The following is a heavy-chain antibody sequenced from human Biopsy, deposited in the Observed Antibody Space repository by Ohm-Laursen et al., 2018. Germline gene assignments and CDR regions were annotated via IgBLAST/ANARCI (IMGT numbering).Heavy chain of an antibody. J-gene: IGHJ4*02. CDR1: GYSLTELS. V-gene: IGHV1-24*01. CDR2: FAPENGRI. CDR3: AADINVWNVNY. Sequence: GPSVNASCKVYGYSLTELSMHWVRQAPGQGLEWMGGFAPENGRIVYSQKFQGRVTMTEDTSTSTAYMGVWRLRSDDPAVYYCAADINVWNVNYWGQGTQVSVSS. D-gene: IGHD1-1*01.